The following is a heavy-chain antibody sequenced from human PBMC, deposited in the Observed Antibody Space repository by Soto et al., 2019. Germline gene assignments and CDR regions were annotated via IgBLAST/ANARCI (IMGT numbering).Heavy chain of an antibody. V-gene: IGHV4-30-2*01. D-gene: IGHD5-12*01. Sequence: QLQLQESGSGLVKPSQTLSLTCAVSGGSISSGGYSWSWIRQPPGKGLEWIGYIYHSGSTYYNPSLKRTVTISADRSKNRCSLKLCSVPAADTAVYYCAAGGGLPRYYWGQGTLVTVSS. J-gene: IGHJ4*02. CDR2: IYHSGST. CDR1: GGSISSGGYS. CDR3: AAGGGLPRYY.